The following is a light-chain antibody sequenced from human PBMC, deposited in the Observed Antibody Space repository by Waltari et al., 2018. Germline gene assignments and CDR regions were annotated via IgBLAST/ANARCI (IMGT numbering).Light chain of an antibody. J-gene: IGKJ2*01. CDR2: WAS. CDR1: QSVLYSYYNKNY. V-gene: IGKV4-1*01. Sequence: DIVMTQSPDSLAVSLGERATLNCKSSQSVLYSYYNKNYLAWYQQKPGQPPKLLIYWASTRESGVPDRFSGSGSGTDFTLTISSLQAEDVAVYYCQQHYSTPPTFGQGTKLEIK. CDR3: QQHYSTPPT.